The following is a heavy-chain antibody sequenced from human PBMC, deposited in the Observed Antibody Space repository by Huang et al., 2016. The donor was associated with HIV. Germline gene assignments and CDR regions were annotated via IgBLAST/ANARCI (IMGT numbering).Heavy chain of an antibody. D-gene: IGHD6-19*01. CDR2: CSWTSGAI. CDR3: VKDRRMRGSGWTFFDN. CDR1: GFKFDDSA. Sequence: EVQLEEFGGRLVQPGRSLRLSCATYGFKFDDSAMHWVRQGPGGGVERVSGCSWTSGAIRDADSVRGRFAISRDNAVKSLYLQMYSLRREDTALYYCVKDRRMRGSGWTFFDNWGQGTLVDVSS. J-gene: IGHJ4*02. V-gene: IGHV3-9*01.